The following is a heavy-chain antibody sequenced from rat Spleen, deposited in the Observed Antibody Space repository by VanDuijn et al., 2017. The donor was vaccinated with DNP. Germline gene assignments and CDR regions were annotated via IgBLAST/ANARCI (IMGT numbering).Heavy chain of an antibody. V-gene: IGHV1-47*01. Sequence: QVQLQQSGAELVKPGTSVKLSCKASGYTFSSNHMNWIKQTTGQGLEYLGYINPGRGGTNYNEKFKGKATLTVDTSSSTAFMQLSSLTPDDSAVYYCARRRLPYWYFDFWGPGTMVTVSS. D-gene: IGHD1-4*01. CDR3: ARRRLPYWYFDF. CDR1: GYTFSSNH. J-gene: IGHJ1*01. CDR2: INPGRGGT.